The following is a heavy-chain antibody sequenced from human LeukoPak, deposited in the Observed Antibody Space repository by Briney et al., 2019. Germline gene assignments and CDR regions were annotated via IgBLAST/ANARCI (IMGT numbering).Heavy chain of an antibody. V-gene: IGHV1-3*01. CDR3: TRIDDHRLGGICYSFHY. Sequence: ASVKVSCKTSGYTFINYAMHWVRQAPGQGLEWMGWINAGNGNARASQKFQGRVTFTRDRSARTAYMEVSSLRSEDTGVYYCTRIDDHRLGGICYSFHYWGQGTLVTVSS. CDR1: GYTFINYA. J-gene: IGHJ4*02. D-gene: IGHD2-15*01. CDR2: INAGNGNA.